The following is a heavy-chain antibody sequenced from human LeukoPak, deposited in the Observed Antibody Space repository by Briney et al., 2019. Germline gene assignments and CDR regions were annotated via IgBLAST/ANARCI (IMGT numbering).Heavy chain of an antibody. J-gene: IGHJ4*02. D-gene: IGHD3-9*01. Sequence: GALRLPCAASGFTSSNYAMSWVRQAPGKGLEWFSAITSSGSNTSYYDSVKSRFTISRDNSKNTVFLQMNSLRAEDTAVYYCAKWGDYDVLTGYYVSDYWGQGTLVTVSS. V-gene: IGHV3-23*01. CDR3: AKWGDYDVLTGYYVSDY. CDR2: ITSSGSNT. CDR1: GFTSSNYA.